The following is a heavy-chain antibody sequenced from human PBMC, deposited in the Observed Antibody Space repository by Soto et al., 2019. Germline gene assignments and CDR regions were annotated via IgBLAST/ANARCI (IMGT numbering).Heavy chain of an antibody. CDR2: ISGSGGGK. J-gene: IGHJ4*02. D-gene: IGHD6-6*01. CDR3: AKISSFGYFDC. Sequence: SLRLPCAVAGLKCIDHGISWIRQAPGKGLEWVSAISGSGGGKYFADSVKGRFTISRDNSKNTLYLQMNSLRAEDTAVYYCAKISSFGYFDCWGQGNLVTVSS. V-gene: IGHV3-23*01. CDR1: GLKCIDHG.